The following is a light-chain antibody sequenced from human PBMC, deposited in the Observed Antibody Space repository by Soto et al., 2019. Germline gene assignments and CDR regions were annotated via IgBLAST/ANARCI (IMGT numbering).Light chain of an antibody. CDR2: DVS. V-gene: IGKV1-5*01. J-gene: IGKJ4*02. CDR1: QSPGTW. Sequence: DIPMTQSPSTLSASVGDRVIITCRASQSPGTWMAWYQQKPGTAPVLLIYDVSKLESGVPSRFSGRASGTEFTLTITSLQPDDFATYYCQQYFSYPLTVGGGTKVEIK. CDR3: QQYFSYPLT.